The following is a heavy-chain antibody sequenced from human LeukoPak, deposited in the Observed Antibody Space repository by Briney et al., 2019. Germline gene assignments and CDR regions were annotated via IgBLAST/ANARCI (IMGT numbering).Heavy chain of an antibody. D-gene: IGHD4-23*01. V-gene: IGHV4-59*01. CDR2: IYYSGST. CDR3: VRNMYGSNSDFEH. CDR1: GGSISNYY. Sequence: SETLSLTCTVFGGSISNYYWSWIRKPPGKGLEWIGYIYYSGSTDYNPSLKSRVTISIDTPKNQFSLKLTSVTAADTAVYYSVRNMYGSNSDFEHCGQGTLVTVSS. J-gene: IGHJ4*02.